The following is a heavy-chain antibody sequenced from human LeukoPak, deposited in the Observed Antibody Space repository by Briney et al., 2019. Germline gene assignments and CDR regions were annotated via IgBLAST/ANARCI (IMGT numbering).Heavy chain of an antibody. CDR1: GFTFSSYS. D-gene: IGHD6-19*01. Sequence: GGSLRLSCAASGFTFSSYSMNWVRQAPGKGLEWVSYISSSGSTIYYADSVKGRFTISRDNAKNSLYLQMNSLRAEDTAVYYCARVGSGWPNYYYYYMDVWGKGTTVTISS. CDR2: ISSSGSTI. V-gene: IGHV3-48*04. J-gene: IGHJ6*03. CDR3: ARVGSGWPNYYYYYMDV.